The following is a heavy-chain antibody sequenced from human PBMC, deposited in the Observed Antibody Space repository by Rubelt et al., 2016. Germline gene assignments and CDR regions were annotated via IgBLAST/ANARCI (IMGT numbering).Heavy chain of an antibody. Sequence: EVQLVESGGGFVQPGGSLRLSCAASGFTFSGTWMHWVRQVPGKGPVWVARINNYGSETRYTDSVKGRFIISRVNARNTLSLQMNSLRADDSAVYYCASSGDASFDRWGQGTLVTVSS. D-gene: IGHD2-21*02. CDR3: ASSGDASFDR. J-gene: IGHJ3*02. V-gene: IGHV3-74*02. CDR1: GFTFSGTW. CDR2: INNYGSET.